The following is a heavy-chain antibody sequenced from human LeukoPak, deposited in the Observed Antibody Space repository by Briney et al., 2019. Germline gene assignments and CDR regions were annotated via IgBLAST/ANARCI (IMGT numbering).Heavy chain of an antibody. J-gene: IGHJ4*02. CDR1: GFTLGSYA. CDR2: ISVSGNT. D-gene: IGHD2-2*01. V-gene: IGHV3-23*01. Sequence: GGSLRLSCAASGFTLGSYAMSWVRQAPGKGLEWVSAISVSGNTYHADSVKGRFTISRDSSKNTLYLQMNRLRAEDTAVYYCAREYQLFFDYWGQGTLVTVSS. CDR3: AREYQLFFDY.